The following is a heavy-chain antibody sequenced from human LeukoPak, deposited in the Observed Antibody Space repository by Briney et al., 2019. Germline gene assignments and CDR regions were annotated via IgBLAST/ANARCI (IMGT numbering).Heavy chain of an antibody. CDR2: IYYSGST. V-gene: IGHV4-31*03. CDR3: AREPVGTERFFDY. D-gene: IGHD1-26*01. J-gene: IGHJ4*02. Sequence: PSETLSLTCTVSGGSISSGGYYWSWIRQHPGKGLEWIGYIYYSGSTYYNPSLKSRVTISVDTSKNQFSLKLSSVTAADTAVYYCAREPVGTERFFDYWGQGTLVTVSS. CDR1: GGSISSGGYY.